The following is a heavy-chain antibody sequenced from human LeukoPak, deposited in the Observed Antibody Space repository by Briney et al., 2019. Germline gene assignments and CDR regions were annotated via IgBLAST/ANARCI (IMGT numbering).Heavy chain of an antibody. D-gene: IGHD3-3*01. CDR2: IYYSGST. V-gene: IGHV4-59*01. CDR3: ASITIFGVVTGYFDY. J-gene: IGHJ4*02. CDR1: GGSISSYY. Sequence: PSETLSLTCTVSGGSISSYYWSWIRQPPGKGLEWVGYIYYSGSTNYNPSLKSRVTISVDTSKNQFSLKLSSVTAADTAVYYCASITIFGVVTGYFDYWGQGTLVTVSS.